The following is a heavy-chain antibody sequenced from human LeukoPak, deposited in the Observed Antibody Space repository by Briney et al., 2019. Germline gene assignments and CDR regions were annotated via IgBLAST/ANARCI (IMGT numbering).Heavy chain of an antibody. Sequence: GGSLRLSCAASGFSFSSYGMHWVRQAPGKGLEWVAFIRYDGSIKYYADSVKGRFTISRDNSKNTLYLQMNSLRAEDTAVYYCARFDSDYGDYGGDWFDPWGQGTLVTVSS. CDR3: ARFDSDYGDYGGDWFDP. J-gene: IGHJ5*02. CDR1: GFSFSSYG. CDR2: IRYDGSIK. D-gene: IGHD4-17*01. V-gene: IGHV3-30*02.